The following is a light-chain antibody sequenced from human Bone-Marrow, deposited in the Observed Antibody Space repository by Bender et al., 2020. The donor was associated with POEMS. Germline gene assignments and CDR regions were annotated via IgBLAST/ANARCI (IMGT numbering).Light chain of an antibody. Sequence: QSALTQPASVSGSPGQSITFSCTGTSSDVGRYNYVSWYQQHPGKAPKLMIYDVSNRPSGVSNRFAGSKSGNTASLTISGLQAEDEADYYCSSYTSSGTPVVFGGGTKLTVL. CDR3: SSYTSSGTPVV. CDR1: SSDVGRYNY. J-gene: IGLJ2*01. CDR2: DVS. V-gene: IGLV2-14*01.